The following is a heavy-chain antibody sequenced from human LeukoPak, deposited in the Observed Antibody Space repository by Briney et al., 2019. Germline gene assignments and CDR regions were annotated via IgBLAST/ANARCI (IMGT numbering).Heavy chain of an antibody. CDR3: ARQVIYGPGAENY. CDR1: GSSISSGYY. Sequence: SETLSLTCAVSGSSISSGYYWGWIRQTPGKGLEWIGSVHHSGNTYSNPSLKSRVTISADTSKNQFSLRLSSVTAADTAVYYCARQVIYGPGAENYWGQGTLVTVSS. J-gene: IGHJ4*02. CDR2: VHHSGNT. V-gene: IGHV4-38-2*01. D-gene: IGHD2-21*01.